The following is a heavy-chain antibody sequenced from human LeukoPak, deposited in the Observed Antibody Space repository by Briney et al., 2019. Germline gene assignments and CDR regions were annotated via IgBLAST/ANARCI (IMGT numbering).Heavy chain of an antibody. Sequence: PSETLSLTCTVSGGSISSYYWSWIRQPPGKGLEWIGYIYYSGSTNYNPSLKSRVTISVDTSENHFSLKLSSVTAADTAVYYCAREDSSAAFDIWGQGTMVTVSS. J-gene: IGHJ3*02. CDR1: GGSISSYY. V-gene: IGHV4-59*01. CDR2: IYYSGST. CDR3: AREDSSAAFDI. D-gene: IGHD3-22*01.